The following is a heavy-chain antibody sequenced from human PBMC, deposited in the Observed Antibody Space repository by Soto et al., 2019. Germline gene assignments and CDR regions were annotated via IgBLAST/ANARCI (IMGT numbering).Heavy chain of an antibody. Sequence: SETLSLTCAVSGVSVSSTAWWNWVRQPPGKGLEWVGEISHDGTTNYKPSLKSRVTISLDKSNNQFSLKLSSATAADTAVYYCAKDLNCGGGRCYSQQIRWGQGTLVTVSS. V-gene: IGHV4-4*02. CDR3: AKDLNCGGGRCYSQQIR. CDR2: ISHDGTT. CDR1: GVSVSSTAW. J-gene: IGHJ4*02. D-gene: IGHD2-15*01.